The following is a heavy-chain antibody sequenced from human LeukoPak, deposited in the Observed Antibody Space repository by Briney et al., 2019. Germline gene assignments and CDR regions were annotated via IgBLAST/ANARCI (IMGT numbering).Heavy chain of an antibody. V-gene: IGHV3-23*01. Sequence: GGSLRLSCAASGFTFSSYVMSWVRPATGKGLECVSSISDSGGNTDYADSVKGRFTISRDNSKNTLFLQMNSLRAEDTAVYYCAKDRQSGEYGDYDLDYWGQGTLVTVSS. CDR1: GFTFSSYV. CDR2: ISDSGGNT. CDR3: AKDRQSGEYGDYDLDY. J-gene: IGHJ4*02. D-gene: IGHD4-17*01.